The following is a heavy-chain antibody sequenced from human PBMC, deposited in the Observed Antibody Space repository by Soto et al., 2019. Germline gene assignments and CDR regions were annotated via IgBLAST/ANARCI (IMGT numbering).Heavy chain of an antibody. J-gene: IGHJ4*02. CDR2: ISGSGDST. CDR3: AKQAPYSNSWYEIDH. Sequence: PGGSLRLSCAASGFTFSNYGINWVRQAPGKGLEWVSGISGSGDSTHYADSVKGRFTISRDNSKNTLYLQMNSLRAEDTAVYYCAKQAPYSNSWYEIDHWGQGTLVTVSS. D-gene: IGHD6-13*01. CDR1: GFTFSNYG. V-gene: IGHV3-23*01.